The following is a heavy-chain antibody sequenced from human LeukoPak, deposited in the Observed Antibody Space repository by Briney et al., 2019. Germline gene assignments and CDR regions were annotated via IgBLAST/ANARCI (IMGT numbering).Heavy chain of an antibody. Sequence: GASLKVSCKVSGYTLTELSMHWVRQAPGKGLEGMGGFDPEDGETIYAQKFQGRVTMTEDTSTDTAYMELSSLRSEDTAVYYCATRYGGYDSGFDYWGQGTLVTVSS. CDR2: FDPEDGET. J-gene: IGHJ4*02. D-gene: IGHD5-12*01. V-gene: IGHV1-24*01. CDR1: GYTLTELS. CDR3: ATRYGGYDSGFDY.